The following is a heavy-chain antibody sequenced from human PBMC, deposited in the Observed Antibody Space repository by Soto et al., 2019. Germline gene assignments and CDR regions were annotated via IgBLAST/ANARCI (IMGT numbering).Heavy chain of an antibody. V-gene: IGHV4-34*01. CDR2: INHTGGT. J-gene: IGHJ5*02. CDR1: GWSVNGYY. CDR3: ATRITVFGLLIPPFDH. D-gene: IGHD3-3*01. Sequence: PXETLSLTCAVYGWSVNGYYWNWIRQPPGKGLEWIGEINHTGGTHYNPSLKSRVTMSVDTSKNQFSRRLSSVTAADTAIYYCATRITVFGLLIPPFDHWGQGTQVTVSS.